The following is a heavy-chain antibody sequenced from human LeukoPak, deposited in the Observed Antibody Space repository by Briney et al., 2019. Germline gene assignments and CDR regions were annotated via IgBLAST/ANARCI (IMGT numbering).Heavy chain of an antibody. Sequence: SQTLSPTCAVYGGSFSVYYWSWIRQPPGKVLEWNGEINHSGSTNFNPCLKTRVTISVDTSKNEFSLKLSSVTAADTAVYYCARGIRYCSGGSCYRNWFDPWGQGTLVTVSS. J-gene: IGHJ5*02. D-gene: IGHD2-15*01. V-gene: IGHV4-34*01. CDR3: ARGIRYCSGGSCYRNWFDP. CDR2: INHSGST. CDR1: GGSFSVYY.